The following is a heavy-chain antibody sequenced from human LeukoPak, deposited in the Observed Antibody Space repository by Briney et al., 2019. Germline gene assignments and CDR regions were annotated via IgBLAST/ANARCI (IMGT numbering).Heavy chain of an antibody. Sequence: ASVKVSCKVSGYTLTELSMHWVRQAPGKGLEWMGGFDPEDGETIYAQKFRGRVTMTEDTSTDTAYMELSSLRSEDTAVYYCALSVGPMYYFDYWGQGTLVTVSS. D-gene: IGHD1-26*01. CDR3: ALSVGPMYYFDY. CDR1: GYTLTELS. V-gene: IGHV1-24*01. J-gene: IGHJ4*02. CDR2: FDPEDGET.